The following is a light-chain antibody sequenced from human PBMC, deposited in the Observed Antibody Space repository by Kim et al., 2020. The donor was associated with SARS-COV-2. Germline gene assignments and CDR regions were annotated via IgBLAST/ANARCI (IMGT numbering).Light chain of an antibody. CDR3: YSYSGSRNSWL. V-gene: IGLV2-23*02. CDR1: SSDVGSYDL. Sequence: QSITISCTGTSSDVGSYDLVSWYQHHPGKAPKVVIFEVTKRPSGVSNRFSGSKSGNTASLTISGLQPEDEADYYCYSYSGSRNSWLFGGGTKLTVL. CDR2: EVT. J-gene: IGLJ3*02.